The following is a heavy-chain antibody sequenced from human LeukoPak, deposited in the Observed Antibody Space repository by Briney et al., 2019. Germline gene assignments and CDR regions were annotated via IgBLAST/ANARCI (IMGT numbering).Heavy chain of an antibody. V-gene: IGHV3-49*04. J-gene: IGHJ4*02. CDR1: GFTFGDYA. D-gene: IGHD2-15*01. CDR3: TRYCSGGRRSSLLKTFDY. CDR2: IRSKAFGATT. Sequence: GRSLRLSCTASGFTFGDYAMSWVRQAPGKGLEWVGFIRSKAFGATTEYAASVKGRFTISRDDSKSIAYLQMNSLQTEDTAVYYCTRYCSGGRRSSLLKTFDYWGQGTLVTVSS.